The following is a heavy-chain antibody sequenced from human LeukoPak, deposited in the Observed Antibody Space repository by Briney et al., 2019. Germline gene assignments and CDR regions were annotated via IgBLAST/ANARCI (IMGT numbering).Heavy chain of an antibody. CDR3: AERKRYSYDHFDY. J-gene: IGHJ4*02. V-gene: IGHV3-23*01. CDR2: ISGSGGST. Sequence: PGGSLRLSCAASGFTFSSYAMSWVRQAPGKGLEWVSAISGSGGSTYYADSVKGRFTISRDNSKNTLYLQMNSLRAEDTAVYYCAERKRYSYDHFDYWGQGTLVTVSS. CDR1: GFTFSSYA. D-gene: IGHD5-18*01.